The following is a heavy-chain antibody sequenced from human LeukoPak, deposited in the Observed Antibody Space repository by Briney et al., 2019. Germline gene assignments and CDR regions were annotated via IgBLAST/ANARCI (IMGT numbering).Heavy chain of an antibody. V-gene: IGHV1-2*02. CDR3: ARGPYWFGELLSPFDY. D-gene: IGHD3-10*01. CDR1: GYTFTGNY. CDR2: INPNSGGT. J-gene: IGHJ4*02. Sequence: ASVKVSCKASGYTFTGNYMHWVRQAPGQGLEWMGWINPNSGGTNYAQKFQGRVTMTRDTSISTAYMELSRLRSDDTAVYYCARGPYWFGELLSPFDYWGQGTLVTVSS.